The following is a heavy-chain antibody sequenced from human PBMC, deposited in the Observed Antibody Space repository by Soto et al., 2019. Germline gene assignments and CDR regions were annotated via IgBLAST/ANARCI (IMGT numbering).Heavy chain of an antibody. CDR2: INPNSGGT. D-gene: IGHD6-13*01. V-gene: IGHV1-2*02. Sequence: ASVKVSCKASGYTFTGYYMHWVRQAPGQGLEWMGWINPNSGGTNYAQKFQGRVTMTRDTSISTAYMELSRLRSDDTAVYYCARDQGRGSSWYSSYYYYGMDVWGQGTTVTVS. CDR3: ARDQGRGSSWYSSYYYYGMDV. CDR1: GYTFTGYY. J-gene: IGHJ6*02.